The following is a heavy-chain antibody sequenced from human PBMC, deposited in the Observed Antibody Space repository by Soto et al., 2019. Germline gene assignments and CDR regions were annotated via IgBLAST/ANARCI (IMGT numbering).Heavy chain of an antibody. Sequence: PGGSLRLSCAASGFTFSSYEMNWVRQAPGKGLEWVSYISSSGSTIYYADSVKGRFTISRDNAKNSLYLQMNSLRAEDTAVYYCARDRDLDFWSGEESFDYWGQGTLVTVSS. CDR2: ISSSGSTI. V-gene: IGHV3-48*03. CDR3: ARDRDLDFWSGEESFDY. J-gene: IGHJ4*02. CDR1: GFTFSSYE. D-gene: IGHD3-3*01.